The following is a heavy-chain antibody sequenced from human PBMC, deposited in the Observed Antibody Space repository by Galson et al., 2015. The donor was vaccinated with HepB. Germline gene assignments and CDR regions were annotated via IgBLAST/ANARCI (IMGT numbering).Heavy chain of an antibody. CDR3: ARDLRLWLQDYYYGMDV. CDR1: GYSFTSYW. CDR2: IYPGDSDT. D-gene: IGHD5-18*01. Sequence: QSGAEVKKPGESLKISCKGSGYSFTSYWIGWVRQMPGKGLEWMGIIYPGDSDTRYSPSFQGQVTISRDNSKNTLYLQMNSLRAEDTAVYYCARDLRLWLQDYYYGMDVWGQGTTVTVSS. J-gene: IGHJ6*02. V-gene: IGHV5-51*01.